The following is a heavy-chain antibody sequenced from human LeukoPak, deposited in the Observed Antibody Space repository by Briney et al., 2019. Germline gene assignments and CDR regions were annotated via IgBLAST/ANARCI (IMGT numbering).Heavy chain of an antibody. J-gene: IGHJ4*02. CDR1: GFTVSSNY. D-gene: IGHD6-19*01. CDR3: ARSSSGWSYLFDY. Sequence: PGGSLRLSCAASGFTVSSNYMSWVRQAPGKGLEWVSVIYSGGYTYYADSVKGRFSISRDNSKNTLYLQMNSLRVEDTAVYYCARSSSGWSYLFDYWGQGTLVSVSS. CDR2: IYSGGYT. V-gene: IGHV3-53*01.